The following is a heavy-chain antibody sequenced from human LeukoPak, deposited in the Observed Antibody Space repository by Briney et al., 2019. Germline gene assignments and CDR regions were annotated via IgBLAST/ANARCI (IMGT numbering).Heavy chain of an antibody. CDR3: AIISMGGLDY. CDR2: IDPGDSST. Sequence: ASVKVSCKASGYTFTAYYIHWVRQAPGQGLEWMGRIDPGDSSTTYAQKFQDRVSLTTDTSTNTVFMDLSSLTSEDTAVYYCAIISMGGLDYWGQGTLITVSS. D-gene: IGHD3-16*01. J-gene: IGHJ4*02. V-gene: IGHV1-46*01. CDR1: GYTFTAYY.